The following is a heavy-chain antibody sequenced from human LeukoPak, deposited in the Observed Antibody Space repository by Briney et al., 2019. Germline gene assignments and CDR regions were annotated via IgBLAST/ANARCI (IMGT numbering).Heavy chain of an antibody. CDR3: ASPDYYDSSGYYRFLFY. CDR1: GYTFTNYG. Sequence: VASVKVSCKASGYTFTNYGISWVRQAPGQGLEWMGWIGTYDGDTNFAQRVEGRVTLTIDTSTNTAYMELRSLRSDDTAVYYCASPDYYDSSGYYRFLFYWGQGTLVTVSS. D-gene: IGHD3-22*01. CDR2: IGTYDGDT. V-gene: IGHV1-18*01. J-gene: IGHJ4*02.